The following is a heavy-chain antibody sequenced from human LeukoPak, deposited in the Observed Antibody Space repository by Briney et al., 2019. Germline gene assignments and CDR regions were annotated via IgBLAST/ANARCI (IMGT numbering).Heavy chain of an antibody. CDR2: INDGGGST. V-gene: IGHV1-46*04. J-gene: IGHJ4*02. CDR1: GYIYTSYY. D-gene: IGHD1-26*01. Sequence: ASVKVSCKACGYIYTSYYMHGVRQAPGPALEWMGIINDGGGSTSYAQKLQGRVTMTRDTFTSTVYMKLRSLRSEDTAVYYCGRVGGSYYLYYFDYWGQGTLVTVSS. CDR3: GRVGGSYYLYYFDY.